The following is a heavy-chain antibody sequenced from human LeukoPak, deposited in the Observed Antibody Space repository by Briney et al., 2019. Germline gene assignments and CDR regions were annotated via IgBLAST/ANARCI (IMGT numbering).Heavy chain of an antibody. Sequence: GGSLRLSCAASGFSFNNYAMSWVRQAPGKGLEWVSLIIASSGDTSYADSVKGRFTISRDNSKNTLYLQMNSLRAEDTALYYCAKGAYDYVEMGYFDYWGQGTLVTVSS. V-gene: IGHV3-23*01. J-gene: IGHJ4*02. CDR3: AKGAYDYVEMGYFDY. CDR1: GFSFNNYA. D-gene: IGHD5-12*01. CDR2: IIASSGDT.